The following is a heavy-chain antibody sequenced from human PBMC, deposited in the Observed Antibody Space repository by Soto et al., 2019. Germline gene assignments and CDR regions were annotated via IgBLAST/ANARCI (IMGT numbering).Heavy chain of an antibody. Sequence: GGSLRLSCAASGFTFSSYSMNWVRQAPGKGLEWVSSISSSSSYIYYADSVKGRFTISRDNAKNSLYLQMNSLRAEDTAVYYCARPPPDIVVVPAAYYYYYMDVWGKGTTVTVSS. CDR1: GFTFSSYS. CDR2: ISSSSSYI. CDR3: ARPPPDIVVVPAAYYYYYMDV. D-gene: IGHD2-2*01. V-gene: IGHV3-21*01. J-gene: IGHJ6*03.